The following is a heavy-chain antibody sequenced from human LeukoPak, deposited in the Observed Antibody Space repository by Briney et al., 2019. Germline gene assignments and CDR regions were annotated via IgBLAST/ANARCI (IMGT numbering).Heavy chain of an antibody. CDR3: ASLVNIAAAGDDAFDI. CDR1: GYTFTGYY. CDR2: INPNSGGT. D-gene: IGHD6-13*01. J-gene: IGHJ3*02. Sequence: GASVKVSCKASGYTFTGYYMHWVRRAPGQALEWMGWINPNSGGTNYAQKFQGRVTMTRDTSISTAYMELSRLRSDDTAVYYCASLVNIAAAGDDAFDIWGQGTMVTVSS. V-gene: IGHV1-2*02.